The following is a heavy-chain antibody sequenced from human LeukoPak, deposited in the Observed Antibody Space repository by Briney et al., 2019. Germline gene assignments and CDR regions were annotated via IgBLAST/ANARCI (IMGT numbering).Heavy chain of an antibody. CDR1: GFTFSSYV. CDR2: ISSSGGST. V-gene: IGHV3-23*01. Sequence: PGGSLRLSCAASGFTFSSYVTSGVRQAPGKGLEWVSTISSSGGSTYYADSVKGRFTISRDNSKNMLYLQMNSLRAEDTAVYSCAKDLPKITIFGAFQHWGQGSLVSVSS. CDR3: AKDLPKITIFGAFQH. J-gene: IGHJ1*01. D-gene: IGHD3-3*01.